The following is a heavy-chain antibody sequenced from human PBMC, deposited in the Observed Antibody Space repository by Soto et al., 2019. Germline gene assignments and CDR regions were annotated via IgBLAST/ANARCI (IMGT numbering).Heavy chain of an antibody. J-gene: IGHJ4*02. CDR1: GESISGSSYY. D-gene: IGHD2-21*02. V-gene: IGHV4-39*01. Sequence: SETLSLTCIVSGESISGSSYYWGWIRKPPGKGLEWIGSIYYSGRTYYNPSFKSRVTISIDTSKNQFSLKLSAVTATDTAVYYCARQRTTVVTQAYFDHWGQGALVTVSS. CDR2: IYYSGRT. CDR3: ARQRTTVVTQAYFDH.